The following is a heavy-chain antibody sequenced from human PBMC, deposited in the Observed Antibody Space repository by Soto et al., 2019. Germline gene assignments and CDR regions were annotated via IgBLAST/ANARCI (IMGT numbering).Heavy chain of an antibody. V-gene: IGHV3-30*18. J-gene: IGHJ6*02. CDR1: GFTFSSYG. CDR3: AKDLSHYGDDDGYYYYGMDV. CDR2: ISYGGSNK. D-gene: IGHD4-17*01. Sequence: PGGSLRLSCAASGFTFSSYGMHWVRQAPGKGLEWVAVISYGGSNKYYADSVKGRFTISRDNSKNTLYLQMNSLRAEDTAVYYCAKDLSHYGDDDGYYYYGMDVWGQGTTVTVSS.